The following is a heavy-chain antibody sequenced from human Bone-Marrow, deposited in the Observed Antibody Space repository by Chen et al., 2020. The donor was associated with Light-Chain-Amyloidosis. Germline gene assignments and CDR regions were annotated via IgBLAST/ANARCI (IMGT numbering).Heavy chain of an antibody. V-gene: IGHV5-51*01. D-gene: IGHD5-12*01. Sequence: EVPLEQSGPEEKKPGESLKLPWKASGYTLPNYRIGWVRQMPGKGLEWMGFIYPDDSDARYSPSFEGQVTISADKSITTAYLQWRSLKASDTAMYYCARRRDGYNFDYWGQGTLVTVSS. CDR3: ARRRDGYNFDY. J-gene: IGHJ4*02. CDR2: IYPDDSDA. CDR1: GYTLPNYR.